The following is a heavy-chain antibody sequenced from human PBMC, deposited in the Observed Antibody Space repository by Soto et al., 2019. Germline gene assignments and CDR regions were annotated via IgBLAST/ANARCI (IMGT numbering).Heavy chain of an antibody. CDR3: AADLPYYESSGYRGRNWFAP. V-gene: IGHV1-69*02. CDR1: GGTFSSYT. J-gene: IGHJ5*02. CDR2: IIPILGIA. Sequence: GASVKVSCKASGGTFSSYTISWVRQAPGQGLEWMGRIIPILGIANYAQKFQGRVTITADKSTSTAYMELSSLRSEDTAVYYCAADLPYYESSGYRGRNWFAPWGQGTLVTVSS. D-gene: IGHD3-22*01.